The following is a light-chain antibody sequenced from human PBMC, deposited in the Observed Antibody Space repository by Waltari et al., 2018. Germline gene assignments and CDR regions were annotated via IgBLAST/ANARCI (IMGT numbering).Light chain of an antibody. CDR3: QQYGSSPLFT. CDR1: QRVSYA. Sequence: EIVLTQSPVTLSLSPGERATLSCRTSQRVSYALAWFQQKPGQAPTLLIYDTFTRAAGIPDRFSGSGSGTDFTLTINSLEPEDFAVYYCQQYGSSPLFTFGPGTKVDVK. V-gene: IGKV3-11*01. CDR2: DTF. J-gene: IGKJ3*01.